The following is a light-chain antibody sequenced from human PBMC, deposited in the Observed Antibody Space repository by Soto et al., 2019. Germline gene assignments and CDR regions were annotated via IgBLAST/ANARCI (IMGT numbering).Light chain of an antibody. V-gene: IGKV1-5*03. CDR3: QHYNSYSGA. Sequence: DIQMTQSPSTLSGSVGDRVTITCRASQTIRSWVAWYPQKAGKAPTLLIYKSSTLKSGVPSRFSGSESGTEFTLTISSLQPDDFATYYCQHYNSYSGAFGQGTK. J-gene: IGKJ1*01. CDR2: KSS. CDR1: QTIRSW.